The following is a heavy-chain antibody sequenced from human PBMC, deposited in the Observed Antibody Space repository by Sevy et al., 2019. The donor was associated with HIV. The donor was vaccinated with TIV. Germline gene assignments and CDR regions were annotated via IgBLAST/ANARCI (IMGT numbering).Heavy chain of an antibody. CDR3: ARERARQNESITMVRGVIISYDAFDI. CDR1: GFTFSSYG. Sequence: GGSLRLSCAASGFTFSSYGMHWVRQAPGKGLEWVAVIWYDGSNKYYADSVKGRFTISRYNSKKTVYLQMNSLRAEDTAVYYCARERARQNESITMVRGVIISYDAFDIWGQGTMVTVSS. CDR2: IWYDGSNK. D-gene: IGHD3-10*01. J-gene: IGHJ3*02. V-gene: IGHV3-33*01.